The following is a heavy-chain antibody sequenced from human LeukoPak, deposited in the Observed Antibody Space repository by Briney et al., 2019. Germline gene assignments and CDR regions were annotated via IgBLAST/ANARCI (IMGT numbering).Heavy chain of an antibody. CDR2: VYNSGTT. J-gene: IGHJ4*02. V-gene: IGHV4-59*11. CDR3: AEYVRNSGTYYFDY. D-gene: IGHD1-26*01. CDR1: GGFLISHY. Sequence: SETLSLTCTVSGGFLISHYWTWIRQPPGKELEWIGYVYNSGTTNHNPSLKSRVTISADTSKNQFSLNLYSVTPADTAVYYCAEYVRNSGTYYFDYWGQGTPVTVSS.